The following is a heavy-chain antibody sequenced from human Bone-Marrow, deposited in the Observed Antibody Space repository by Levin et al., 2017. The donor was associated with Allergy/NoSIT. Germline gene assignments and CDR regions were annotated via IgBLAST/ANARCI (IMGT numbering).Heavy chain of an antibody. CDR1: GFTFSTYS. D-gene: IGHD3-10*01. CDR3: ARDRWGSSYKGLFDP. CDR2: ITNSGSTK. V-gene: IGHV3-48*01. Sequence: RAGGSLRLSCAASGFTFSTYSMDWVRQAPGKGLEWVSFITNSGSTKYYADSVKGRFTISRDNAKNSLYLQMDSLRAEDTAVYYCARDRWGSSYKGLFDPWGQGTLVTVSS. J-gene: IGHJ5*02.